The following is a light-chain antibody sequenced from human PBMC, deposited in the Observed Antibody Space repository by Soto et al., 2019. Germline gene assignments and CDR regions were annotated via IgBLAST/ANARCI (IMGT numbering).Light chain of an antibody. CDR3: QEYPTSPLT. CDR1: QRVSSSY. Sequence: EIVLTQSPGTLSLSPGERATLSCRAVQRVSSSYLAWYQQKPGQAPRLLIYGASSRATGIPDRFSGSGSGTDFTLTISRLEPEDFAVYYCQEYPTSPLTFGRGTQVAI. V-gene: IGKV3-20*01. J-gene: IGKJ3*01. CDR2: GAS.